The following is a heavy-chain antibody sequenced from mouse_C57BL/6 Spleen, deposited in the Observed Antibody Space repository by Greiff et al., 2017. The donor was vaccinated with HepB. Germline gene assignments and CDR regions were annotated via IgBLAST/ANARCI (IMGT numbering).Heavy chain of an antibody. V-gene: IGHV1-54*01. Sequence: VKLMESGAELVRPGTSVKVSCKAPGYAFTNYLIEWVKQRPGQGLEWIGVINPGSGGTNYNEKFKGKATLTADNTSSTAYMQLSSLTSEDSAVYFCARGGDYGSSSFAYWGQGTLVTVSA. D-gene: IGHD1-1*01. CDR1: GYAFTNYL. CDR2: INPGSGGT. CDR3: ARGGDYGSSSFAY. J-gene: IGHJ3*01.